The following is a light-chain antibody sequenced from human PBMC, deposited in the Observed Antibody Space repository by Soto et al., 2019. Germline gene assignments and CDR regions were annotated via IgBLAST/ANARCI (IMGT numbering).Light chain of an antibody. V-gene: IGLV2-11*01. J-gene: IGLJ1*01. Sequence: QSALTQPRSVSGSPGQSVTISCTGTSSDVGCYNYVSWYQQHPGKAPKLMIYDVSKRPSGVPDRFYGSKSGNTAYLTISGFQAEDEDDYYCGSYAGSYTFYVFGTGTKLTVL. CDR3: GSYAGSYTFYV. CDR1: SSDVGCYNY. CDR2: DVS.